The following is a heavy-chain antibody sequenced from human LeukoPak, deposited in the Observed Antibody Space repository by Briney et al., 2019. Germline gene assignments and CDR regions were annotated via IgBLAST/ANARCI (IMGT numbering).Heavy chain of an antibody. CDR2: IYYSGST. V-gene: IGHV4-59*12. Sequence: SETLSLTCTVSGGSISSYYWSWIRQPPGKGLEWIGYIYYSGSTNYNPSLKSRVTMSVDTSKNQFSLKLSSVTAADTAVYYCAREIKRFGELSLVWFDPWGQGTLVTVSS. D-gene: IGHD3-10*01. CDR3: AREIKRFGELSLVWFDP. CDR1: GGSISSYY. J-gene: IGHJ5*02.